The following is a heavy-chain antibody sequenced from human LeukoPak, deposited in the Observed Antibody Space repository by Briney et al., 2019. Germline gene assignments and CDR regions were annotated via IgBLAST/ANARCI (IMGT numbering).Heavy chain of an antibody. CDR1: GGSISSSSYY. J-gene: IGHJ4*02. Sequence: KTSETLSLTCTVSGGSISSSSYYWGWIRQPPGKGLEWIGSIYYSGSTYYNPSLKSRVTISVDTSKNQFSLKLSSVTAADTAVYYCARDSPGRTDYWGQGTLVTVSS. CDR2: IYYSGST. V-gene: IGHV4-39*07. CDR3: ARDSPGRTDY.